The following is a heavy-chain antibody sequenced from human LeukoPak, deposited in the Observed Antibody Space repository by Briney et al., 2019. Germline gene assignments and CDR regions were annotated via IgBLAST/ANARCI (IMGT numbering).Heavy chain of an antibody. V-gene: IGHV4-34*01. CDR2: INHSGST. CDR1: GGSFSGYY. CDR3: ARGESSSWYAGYYYYGMDV. D-gene: IGHD6-13*01. Sequence: ASETLSLTCAVYGGSFSGYYWSWIRQPPGKGLEWIGEINHSGSTNYNPSLKSRVTISVDTSKNQFSLKLCSVTAADTAVYYCARGESSSWYAGYYYYGMDVWGQGTTVTVSS. J-gene: IGHJ6*02.